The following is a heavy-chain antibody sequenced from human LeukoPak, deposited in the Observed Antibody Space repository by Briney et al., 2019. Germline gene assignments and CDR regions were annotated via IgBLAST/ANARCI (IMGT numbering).Heavy chain of an antibody. CDR3: ARGGGVAAANDY. V-gene: IGHV3-21*04. CDR1: GFTFISHS. CDR2: ISSSGTYI. J-gene: IGHJ4*02. D-gene: IGHD6-13*01. Sequence: PGGSLRLSCAASGFTFISHSMNWVRQAPGKGLEWVSTISSSGTYIYYADSVKGRFTISRDNAKNSLYLQMNSLRAEDTALYYCARGGGVAAANDYWGQGTLVTVSS.